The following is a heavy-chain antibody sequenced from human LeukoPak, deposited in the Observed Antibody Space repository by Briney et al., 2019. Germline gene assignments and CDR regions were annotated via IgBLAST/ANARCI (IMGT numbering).Heavy chain of an antibody. J-gene: IGHJ4*02. Sequence: GGSLRLSCAASGFTFGNYAMTWVRQAPGKGLEWVSAISGSGGSTYYADPVKGRFTISRDNSKNTLYLQMNSLRAEDTAVYYCAKETALSSSWYGFFDYWGQGTLVTVSS. V-gene: IGHV3-23*01. CDR1: GFTFGNYA. CDR3: AKETALSSSWYGFFDY. D-gene: IGHD6-13*01. CDR2: ISGSGGST.